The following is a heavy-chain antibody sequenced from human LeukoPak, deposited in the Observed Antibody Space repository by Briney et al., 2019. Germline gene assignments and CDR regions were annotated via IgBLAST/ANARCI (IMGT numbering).Heavy chain of an antibody. CDR1: GYSISSGYY. J-gene: IGHJ5*02. D-gene: IGHD3-16*02. V-gene: IGHV4-38-2*02. CDR2: IYHSGST. CDR3: ARDPYDYVWGSYRLT. Sequence: PSETLPLTCTVSGYSISSGYYWGWIRQPPGKGLEWIGSIYHSGSTYYNPSLKSRVTISVDTSKNQFSLKLSSVTAADTAVYYCARDPYDYVWGSYRLTWGQGTLVTVSS.